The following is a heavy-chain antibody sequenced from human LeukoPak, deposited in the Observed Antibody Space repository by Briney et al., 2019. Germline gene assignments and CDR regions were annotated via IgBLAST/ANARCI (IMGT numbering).Heavy chain of an antibody. CDR1: GFTFSSYA. Sequence: GGSLRLSCAASGFTFSSYAMHWVRQAPGKGLEWVAVISYDGSNKYYADSVKGRFTISRDNSKNTLYLQMNSLRAEDTAVYYCARVPVKIAAAGTFYYGMDVWGQGTTVTVSS. CDR2: ISYDGSNK. J-gene: IGHJ6*02. CDR3: ARVPVKIAAAGTFYYGMDV. V-gene: IGHV3-30-3*01. D-gene: IGHD6-13*01.